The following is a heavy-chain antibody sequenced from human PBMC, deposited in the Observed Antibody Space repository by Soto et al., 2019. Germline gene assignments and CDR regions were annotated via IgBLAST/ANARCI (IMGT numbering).Heavy chain of an antibody. D-gene: IGHD1-1*01. CDR1: GGTFRTNA. CDR3: ATDKGRLQLGGNDYYNMDV. CDR2: IIPIFPTT. V-gene: IGHV1-69*12. Sequence: QVQLVQSGAEVKKPGSSVKISCKASGGTFRTNAFSWVRQAPGQGLEWMGGIIPIFPTTDYAQKFQGRVTITADETTTTTYMELGSLRSEATAIYYCATDKGRLQLGGNDYYNMDVWGQGTTVTVSS. J-gene: IGHJ6*02.